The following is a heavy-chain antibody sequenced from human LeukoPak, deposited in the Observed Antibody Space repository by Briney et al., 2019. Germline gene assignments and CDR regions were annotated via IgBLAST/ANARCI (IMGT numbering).Heavy chain of an antibody. CDR3: AKDTFSSGWSRLNY. Sequence: GGSLRLSCAASGFTFNTYSMSWVRQAPGKGLEWVSAISGSGGSTYYADSVKGRFTISRDNAKNSLYLQMNSLRAEDTALYYCAKDTFSSGWSRLNYWGQGTLVTVSS. D-gene: IGHD6-19*01. CDR2: ISGSGGST. CDR1: GFTFNTYS. J-gene: IGHJ4*02. V-gene: IGHV3-23*01.